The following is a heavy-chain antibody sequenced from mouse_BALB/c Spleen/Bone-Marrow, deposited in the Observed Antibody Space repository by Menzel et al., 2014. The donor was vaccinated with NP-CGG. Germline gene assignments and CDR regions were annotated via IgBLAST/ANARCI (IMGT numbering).Heavy chain of an antibody. D-gene: IGHD2-4*01. CDR2: IDPSDSYT. J-gene: IGHJ2*01. V-gene: IGHV1S127*01. Sequence: QVQLQQSGAELVKPGASVKMSCKASGYTFTSYWLHWVKQRPGQGLEWIGTIDPSDSYTSYNQKFKGKATLTVDTSSSTAYMQLSSLTSEDSAVYYCTRDDYGYWGQGTTLTVPS. CDR3: TRDDYGY. CDR1: GYTFTSYW.